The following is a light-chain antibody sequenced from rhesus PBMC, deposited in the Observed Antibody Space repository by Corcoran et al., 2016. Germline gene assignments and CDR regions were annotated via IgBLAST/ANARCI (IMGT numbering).Light chain of an antibody. CDR2: YAY. Sequence: DIQMTQPPSSLSASVGDRVTTTCRASENVNNYLNWFQQKPGKAPKPLRNYAYKLESGVPSRFSGSGSWTDFTLTISSLQPGDFAIYYSQQHNGYPRAFGQGTKVESK. J-gene: IGKJ1*01. CDR1: ENVNNY. V-gene: IGKV1S14*01. CDR3: QQHNGYPRA.